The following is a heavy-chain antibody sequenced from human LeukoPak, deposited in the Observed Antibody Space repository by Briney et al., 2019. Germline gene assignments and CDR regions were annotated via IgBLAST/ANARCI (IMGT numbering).Heavy chain of an antibody. D-gene: IGHD1/OR15-1a*01. V-gene: IGHV3-23*01. J-gene: IGHJ4*02. Sequence: GSLRLSCAASGFTFSSYGMSWVRQAPGKGLEWVSAISGSGDSTYYADSVKGRFTISRDNSKNTLYLQMNSLRAEDTAVYYCAKVGKSDRNNFFTTKEKQLDYWGQGTLLTVTS. CDR2: ISGSGDST. CDR1: GFTFSSYG. CDR3: AKVGKSDRNNFFTTKEKQLDY.